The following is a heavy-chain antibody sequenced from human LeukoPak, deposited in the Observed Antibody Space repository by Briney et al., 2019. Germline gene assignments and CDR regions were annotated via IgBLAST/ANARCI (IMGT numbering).Heavy chain of an antibody. V-gene: IGHV4-34*01. CDR3: ARDGDSYGPTYYYYMDV. CDR1: GGSFSFYH. D-gene: IGHD5-18*01. J-gene: IGHJ6*03. Sequence: SETLSLTCAVYGGSFSFYHWNWFRQPPGKGLEWIGEINHSESTNYNPSLKSRVTMSVDTSKNQFSLKLSSVTAADTAVYYCARDGDSYGPTYYYYMDVWGKGTTVTVSS. CDR2: INHSEST.